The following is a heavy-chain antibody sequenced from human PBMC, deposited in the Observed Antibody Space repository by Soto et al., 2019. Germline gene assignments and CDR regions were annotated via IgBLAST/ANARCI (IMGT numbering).Heavy chain of an antibody. Sequence: QVQLVQSGDEVKKPGASVKVSCKASGYIFVNYGIAWVRQAPGQGLEWMGWISPYTGNTHSATQVQGRLTTTTDTSTSTAYMDLGSLTSDDTAVYYCVMVDNYVTPTPQDVWGQGTTVTVSS. CDR1: GYIFVNYG. CDR2: ISPYTGNT. V-gene: IGHV1-18*01. D-gene: IGHD3-16*01. J-gene: IGHJ6*02. CDR3: VMVDNYVTPTPQDV.